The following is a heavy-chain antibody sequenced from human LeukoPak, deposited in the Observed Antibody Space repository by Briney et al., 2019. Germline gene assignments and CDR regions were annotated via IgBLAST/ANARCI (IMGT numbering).Heavy chain of an antibody. CDR1: GYTFTTYG. D-gene: IGHD7-27*01. CDR3: AKNGAIRLGSTDY. Sequence: ASVKVSCKTSGYTFTTYGISWVRQAPGQGLEWMGWINPSSGSTDYTQKFQGRVTMTTDTSISAAYMEVTNLRSDDTAVYYCAKNGAIRLGSTDYWGQGTLLTVSS. V-gene: IGHV1-18*01. J-gene: IGHJ4*02. CDR2: INPSSGST.